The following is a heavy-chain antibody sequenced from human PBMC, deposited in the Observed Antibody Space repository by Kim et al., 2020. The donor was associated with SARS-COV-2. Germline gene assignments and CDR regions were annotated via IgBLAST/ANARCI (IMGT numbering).Heavy chain of an antibody. Sequence: ASVKVSCKASGYTFTSYFIHWVRQAPGQGLEWMGIINPSGGSTNYAQRFQGRITMTRDTSTSTVYMELSSLRSEDTAVYYCARGTSRNGYTYWGQGTLVT. D-gene: IGHD5-12*01. J-gene: IGHJ4*02. CDR3: ARGTSRNGYTY. V-gene: IGHV1-46*01. CDR2: INPSGGST. CDR1: GYTFTSYF.